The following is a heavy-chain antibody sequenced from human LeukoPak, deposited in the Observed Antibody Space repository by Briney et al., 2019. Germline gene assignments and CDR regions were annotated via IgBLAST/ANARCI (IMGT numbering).Heavy chain of an antibody. J-gene: IGHJ4*02. D-gene: IGHD5-12*01. Sequence: GGSPRLSCAASGFTFSGHGMHWVRQAPGKGLEWVAVIWYDGSQKYYADSVKGRFTISRDNSKNTLFLQMNSLRAEDTAVYHCARYTSGYDFDYWGQGTLVTVSS. CDR1: GFTFSGHG. V-gene: IGHV3-33*01. CDR2: IWYDGSQK. CDR3: ARYTSGYDFDY.